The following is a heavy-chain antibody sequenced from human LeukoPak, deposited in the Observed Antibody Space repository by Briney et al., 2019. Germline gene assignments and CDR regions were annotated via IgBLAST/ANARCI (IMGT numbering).Heavy chain of an antibody. V-gene: IGHV3-66*01. CDR1: GFTVSSNY. J-gene: IGHJ4*02. CDR2: IYSGGST. CDR3: AGGGCSSTSCHVGY. D-gene: IGHD2-2*01. Sequence: PGGSLRLSCAASGFTVSSNYMSWVRQAPGKGLEWVSVIYSGGSTYYADSVKGRFTISRDNSKNTLYLQMNSLRAEDTAVYYCAGGGCSSTSCHVGYWGQGTLVTVSS.